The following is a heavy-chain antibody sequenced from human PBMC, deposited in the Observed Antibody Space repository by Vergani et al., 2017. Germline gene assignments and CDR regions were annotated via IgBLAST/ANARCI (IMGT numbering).Heavy chain of an antibody. CDR1: GYTFSNYY. J-gene: IGHJ3*02. CDR3: AAAILSGSYYWDAFDI. D-gene: IGHD3-10*01. CDR2: INPSGGHT. Sequence: QVQVVQSGAEVKKSGASVKVSCKTSGYTFSNYYMHWVRQAPGQGLEWMGIINPSGGHTNYAQKFQGRVTMTRDTSTSTVYMELSSLRSEDTAIYYCAAAILSGSYYWDAFDIWGQGTMVTVSS. V-gene: IGHV1-46*01.